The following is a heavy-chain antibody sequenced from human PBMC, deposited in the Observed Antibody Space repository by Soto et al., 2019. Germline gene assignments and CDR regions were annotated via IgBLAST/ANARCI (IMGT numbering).Heavy chain of an antibody. V-gene: IGHV3-66*01. CDR3: ARARTPYCSSTSCYQDYYYYYYMDG. D-gene: IGHD2-2*01. CDR2: IYSGGST. Sequence: EVQLVESGGGLVQPGGSLRLSCAASGFTVSSNYMSWVRQAPGKGLEWVSVIYSGGSTYYADSVKGRFTISRDNSKNTLYLQMNSLRAEDTVVYYCARARTPYCSSTSCYQDYYYYYYMDGWGKGTTVTVSS. CDR1: GFTVSSNY. J-gene: IGHJ6*03.